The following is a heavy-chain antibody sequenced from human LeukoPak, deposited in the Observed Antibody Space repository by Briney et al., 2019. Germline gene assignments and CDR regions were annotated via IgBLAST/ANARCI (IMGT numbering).Heavy chain of an antibody. Sequence: SVKGSCKASGGTFSGYAISWVRQAPGQGLEWMGGIIPIFGTANYAQKFQGRVTITTDESTSTAYMELSSLRSEDTAVYYCARRGKDSPYYYYYMDVWGKGTTVTVSS. CDR3: ARRGKDSPYYYYYMDV. CDR1: GGTFSGYA. J-gene: IGHJ6*03. D-gene: IGHD2-15*01. CDR2: IIPIFGTA. V-gene: IGHV1-69*05.